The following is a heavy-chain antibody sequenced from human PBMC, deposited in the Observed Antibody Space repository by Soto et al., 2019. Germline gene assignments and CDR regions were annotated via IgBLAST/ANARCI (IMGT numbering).Heavy chain of an antibody. CDR3: ARDDEGGSDCDLGY. J-gene: IGHJ4*02. D-gene: IGHD1-26*01. Sequence: QVQLVESGGGVVQPGRSLRLSCAVSGFTLSSHAMHWVRQAPGKGLEWVALILSDGSNKYYADSVKGRFTTSRDNSKNTMSLQMNSLSVEDTAVYYCARDDEGGSDCDLGYWGQGALVTVSS. V-gene: IGHV3-30-3*01. CDR1: GFTLSSHA. CDR2: ILSDGSNK.